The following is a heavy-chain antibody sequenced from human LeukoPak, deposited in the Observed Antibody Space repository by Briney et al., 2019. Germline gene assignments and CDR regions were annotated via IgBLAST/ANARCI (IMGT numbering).Heavy chain of an antibody. J-gene: IGHJ4*02. D-gene: IGHD6-13*01. Sequence: PSQTLSLTCTVSGGSIGSGSHYWKWIRQPAGKGLEWIGRIYTSGSTNYNPSLKSRVTISVDTSKNQFSLKLNSVTAADTAVYYCARVARSMSSSSEDCWGQGTLVTVSS. V-gene: IGHV4-61*02. CDR2: IYTSGST. CDR1: GGSIGSGSHY. CDR3: ARVARSMSSSSEDC.